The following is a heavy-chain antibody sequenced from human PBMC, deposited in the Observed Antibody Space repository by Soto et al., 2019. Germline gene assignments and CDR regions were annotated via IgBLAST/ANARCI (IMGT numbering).Heavy chain of an antibody. CDR2: VRHSGNT. D-gene: IGHD7-27*01. V-gene: IGHV4-34*01. J-gene: IGHJ4*02. Sequence: PSETLSLTCTVSGGSFTGHFWSWVRQPPRKGLEWIGEVRHSGNTTYYPSLRSRVTLSVDSSKNQISLALTSVTAADTAVYYCARGEFESTGWHQFDIGVQGTLATVSS. CDR1: GGSFTGHF. CDR3: ARGEFESTGWHQFDI.